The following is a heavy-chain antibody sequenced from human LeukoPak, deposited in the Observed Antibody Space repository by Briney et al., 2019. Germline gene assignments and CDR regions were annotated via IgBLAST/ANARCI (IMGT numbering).Heavy chain of an antibody. J-gene: IGHJ6*02. D-gene: IGHD6-19*01. CDR2: INPSGGST. CDR1: GYTFTSYY. CDR3: ARGGVAEDYYYYGMDV. V-gene: IGHV1-46*01. Sequence: GASVKVSCKASGYTFTSYYMHWVRQAPGQGLEWMGIINPSGGSTSYAQKFQGSVTMTRDTSISTAYMELSRLRSDDTAVYYCARGGVAEDYYYYGMDVWGQGTTVTVSS.